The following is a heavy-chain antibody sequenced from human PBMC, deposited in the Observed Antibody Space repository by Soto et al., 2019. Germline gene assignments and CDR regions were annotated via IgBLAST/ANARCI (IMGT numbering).Heavy chain of an antibody. J-gene: IGHJ4*02. D-gene: IGHD7-27*01. V-gene: IGHV1-18*01. CDR3: ARDLNLGLGDY. Sequence: QVQLVQSGAEVKKPGASVKVSCKASGYTFTSYGLSCVRQAPGQGLEWMGWINANNGNTKYAQKLQGRVTMTTDTSTTTAYMELRSLRSDDTAVYYCARDLNLGLGDYWGQGTLVTVSS. CDR1: GYTFTSYG. CDR2: INANNGNT.